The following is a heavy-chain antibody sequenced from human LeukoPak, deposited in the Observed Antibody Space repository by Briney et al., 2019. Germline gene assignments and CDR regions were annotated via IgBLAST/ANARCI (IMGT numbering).Heavy chain of an antibody. V-gene: IGHV4-34*01. CDR3: ARGQSIVGATGDY. CDR1: GGSFSGYY. CDR2: INHSGST. Sequence: PSETLSLTCAVYGGSFSGYYWSWIRQPPGKGLEWIGEINHSGSTNYNPSLKSRVTMLVDTSKNQFSLKLSSVTAADTAVYYCARGQSIVGATGDYWGQGALVTVSS. D-gene: IGHD1-26*01. J-gene: IGHJ4*02.